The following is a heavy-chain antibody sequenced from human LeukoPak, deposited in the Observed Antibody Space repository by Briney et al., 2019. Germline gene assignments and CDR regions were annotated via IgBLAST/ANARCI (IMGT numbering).Heavy chain of an antibody. Sequence: GGSLRLSGAATGLSVSSNFMSWVRQAPGKGLEWVSVIYGGGSTYYADSVKGRFTISRDTPKNTLYLQMNSLRAEDTAVYYCASWPVGWYGEDSWGQGTLVTVSS. CDR2: IYGGGST. V-gene: IGHV3-53*01. J-gene: IGHJ4*02. CDR1: GLSVSSNF. D-gene: IGHD6-19*01. CDR3: ASWPVGWYGEDS.